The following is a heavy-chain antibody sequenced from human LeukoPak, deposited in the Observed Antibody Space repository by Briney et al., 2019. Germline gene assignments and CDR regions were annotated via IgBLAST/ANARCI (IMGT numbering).Heavy chain of an antibody. Sequence: PGGSLRLSCAASRFTFSSFTMHWVRQAPGEGLEWVAVISYDGSNNYYADSVKGRFTISRDNSKNTLYLQMNSLRAEDTAVYYCAKDFKLWFGELLSLDYWGQGTLVTVSS. CDR1: RFTFSSFT. D-gene: IGHD3-10*01. CDR2: ISYDGSNN. V-gene: IGHV3-30-3*01. CDR3: AKDFKLWFGELLSLDY. J-gene: IGHJ4*02.